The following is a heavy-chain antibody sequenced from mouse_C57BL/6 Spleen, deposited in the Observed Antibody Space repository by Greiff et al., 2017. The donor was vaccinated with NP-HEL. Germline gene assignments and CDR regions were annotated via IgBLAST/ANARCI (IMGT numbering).Heavy chain of an antibody. J-gene: IGHJ2*01. Sequence: EVKLVESGGGLVKPGGSLKLSCAASGFTFSSYAMSWVRQTPEKRLEWVATISDGGSYTYYPDNVKGRFTISRDNAKNNLYLQMSHLKSEDTAMYYCARDGSLSDGYLYYFDYWGQGTTLTVSS. D-gene: IGHD2-3*01. CDR3: ARDGSLSDGYLYYFDY. CDR1: GFTFSSYA. V-gene: IGHV5-4*01. CDR2: ISDGGSYT.